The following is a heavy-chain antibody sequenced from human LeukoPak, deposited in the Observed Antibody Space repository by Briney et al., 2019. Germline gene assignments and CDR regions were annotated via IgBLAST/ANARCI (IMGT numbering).Heavy chain of an antibody. D-gene: IGHD3-3*01. CDR2: VHYNGSP. J-gene: IGHJ6*03. CDR3: ARTTFWSGRSPDYHHCYMDV. CDR1: GFTFSSYE. Sequence: LRLSCAASGFTFSSYEMNWVRQAPGKGLEWIGYVHYNGSPNYNASLKSRVTISVDASKNQFSLKVSFVSAADTAVYYCARTTFWSGRSPDYHHCYMDVWGKGTTVTVSS. V-gene: IGHV4-59*01.